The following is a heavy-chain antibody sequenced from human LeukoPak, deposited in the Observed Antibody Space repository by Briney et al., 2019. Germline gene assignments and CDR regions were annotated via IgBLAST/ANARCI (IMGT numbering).Heavy chain of an antibody. V-gene: IGHV4-59*01. J-gene: IGHJ6*02. Sequence: SETLSLTCTVSGGFIRSYYWRWIRQPPGKGLEWIGYLSYSGCTNYNPSLKSRVTISVDTSKNQFSLKLSSVTAADTAVYYGASARRTWAYGMDVWGQGTTVTVSS. CDR1: GGFIRSYY. CDR3: ASARRTWAYGMDV. CDR2: LSYSGCT. D-gene: IGHD1-1*01.